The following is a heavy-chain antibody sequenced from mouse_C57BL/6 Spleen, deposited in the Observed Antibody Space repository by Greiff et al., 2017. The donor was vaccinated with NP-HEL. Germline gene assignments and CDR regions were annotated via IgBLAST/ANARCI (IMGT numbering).Heavy chain of an antibody. J-gene: IGHJ3*01. CDR1: GFNIKDDY. Sequence: EVKLQESGAELVRPGASVKLSCTASGFNIKDDYMHWVKQRPEQGLEWIGWIDPENGDTEYASKFQGKATITADTSSNTAYLQLSSLTSEDTAVYYCTPAYYSNPFAYWGQGTLVTVSA. CDR3: TPAYYSNPFAY. CDR2: IDPENGDT. V-gene: IGHV14-4*01. D-gene: IGHD2-5*01.